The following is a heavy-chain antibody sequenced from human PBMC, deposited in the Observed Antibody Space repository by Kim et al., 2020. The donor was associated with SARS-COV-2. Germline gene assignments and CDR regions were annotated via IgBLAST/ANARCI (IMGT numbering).Heavy chain of an antibody. D-gene: IGHD5-18*01. CDR3: AAAMAYS. CDR2: SSYI. J-gene: IGHJ4*02. Sequence: SSYIYYAASVKGRFTISRDNARNSLYLQMNSLRAEDTALYYCAAAMAYSWGQGTLVTVSS. V-gene: IGHV3-21*01.